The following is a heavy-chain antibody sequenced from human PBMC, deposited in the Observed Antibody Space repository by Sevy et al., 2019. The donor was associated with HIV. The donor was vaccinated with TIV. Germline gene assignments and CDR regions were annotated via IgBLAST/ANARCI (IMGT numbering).Heavy chain of an antibody. V-gene: IGHV3-23*01. CDR1: GFSFSSYA. CDR3: AKDTTSLWGYFDY. J-gene: IGHJ4*02. Sequence: QLGGSLRLSCAASGFSFSSYAMNWVRQAPGKGLEWVSAVSASGATTYYADSVKGRFTISRDNSRSTLYLQMDSLRADDTAVYYCAKDTTSLWGYFDYWGQGTLVTISS. D-gene: IGHD2-2*01. CDR2: VSASGATT.